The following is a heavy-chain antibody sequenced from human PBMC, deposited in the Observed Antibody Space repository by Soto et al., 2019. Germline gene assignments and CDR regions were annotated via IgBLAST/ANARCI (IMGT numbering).Heavy chain of an antibody. J-gene: IGHJ4*02. CDR2: INPYDGYT. D-gene: IGHD6-13*01. Sequence: QVPLVQSGAEVKNPGASVKVSCTASGYTFTNYGISWVRQAPGQGLEWMGWINPYDGYTSYAQKFQGRVTMTTDTSTSTAYMEVTSLTSNDTAVYYCATTTAGDYWGQGTLVTVSS. CDR1: GYTFTNYG. CDR3: ATTTAGDY. V-gene: IGHV1-18*04.